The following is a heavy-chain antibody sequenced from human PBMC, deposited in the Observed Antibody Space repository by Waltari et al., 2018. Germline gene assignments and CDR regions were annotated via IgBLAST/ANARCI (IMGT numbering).Heavy chain of an antibody. Sequence: QVQLVESGGGVVQPGGSLRLSCAASGFTFSSYGMHWVRPAPGQGLEWVAFIRYDVSNKYYADSVKGRFTISRDNSKNTLYLQMNSLRAEDTAVYYCAKTAVAEYYDFWSGYSDYWGQGTLVTVSS. J-gene: IGHJ4*02. V-gene: IGHV3-30*02. CDR3: AKTAVAEYYDFWSGYSDY. D-gene: IGHD3-3*01. CDR2: IRYDVSNK. CDR1: GFTFSSYG.